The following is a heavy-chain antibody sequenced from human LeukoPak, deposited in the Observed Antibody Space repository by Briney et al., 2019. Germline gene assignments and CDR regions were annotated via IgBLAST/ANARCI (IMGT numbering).Heavy chain of an antibody. CDR3: ARERYGNYYYYMDV. Sequence: PSATLSLTCTVSGCSISSYYWSWIRQPTGKGLEWIGRIYTSGSTDYNPSLKSRVTISVDKSKNQFSLKLSSVTAADTAVYYCARERYGNYYYYMDVWGKGTTVTVSS. D-gene: IGHD3-10*01. CDR2: IYTSGST. J-gene: IGHJ6*03. CDR1: GCSISSYY. V-gene: IGHV4-4*07.